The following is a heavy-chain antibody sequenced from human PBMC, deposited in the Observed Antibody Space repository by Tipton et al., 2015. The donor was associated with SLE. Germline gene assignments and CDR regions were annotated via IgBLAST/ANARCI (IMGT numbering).Heavy chain of an antibody. CDR2: ISSSSSYI. CDR3: AREDPMIMSAFDI. CDR1: GFTFSSYS. J-gene: IGHJ3*02. Sequence: SLRLSCAASGFTFSSYSMNWVRQAPGKGLEWVSSISSSSSYIYYADSVKGRFTISRDNAKNSLYLQMNSLRAEDTAVYYCAREDPMIMSAFDIWGQGTMVTVSS. V-gene: IGHV3-21*01. D-gene: IGHD3-22*01.